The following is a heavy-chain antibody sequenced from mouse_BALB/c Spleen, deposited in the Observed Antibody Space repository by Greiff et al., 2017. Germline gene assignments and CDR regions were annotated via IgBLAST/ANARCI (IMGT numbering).Heavy chain of an antibody. CDR1: GYSITSGYY. J-gene: IGHJ3*01. D-gene: IGHD2-3*01. CDR3: ARGWLVQ. V-gene: IGHV3-6*02. Sequence: EVQLVESGPGLVKPSQSLSLSCSVTGYSITSGYYWNWIRQFPGDKLGWRGYISYDGSNNYNPSLKNRISFTRDTSKNQFFLKLNSVTTEDTATYYGARGWLVQWGQGTLVTVSA. CDR2: ISYDGSN.